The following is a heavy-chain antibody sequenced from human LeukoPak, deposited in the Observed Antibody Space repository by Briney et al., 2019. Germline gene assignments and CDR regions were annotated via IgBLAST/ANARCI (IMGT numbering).Heavy chain of an antibody. V-gene: IGHV4-4*07. CDR3: ARFGPAAITREY. D-gene: IGHD2-2*01. J-gene: IGHJ4*02. CDR2: IYTSGST. CDR1: GGSISSYY. Sequence: PSETLSLTCTVSGGSISSYYWSWIRQPAGKGLEWIGRIYTSGSTNYNPSLKSRVTISVDTPKNQFSLKLSSVTAADTAVYYCARFGPAAITREYWGQGTLVTVSS.